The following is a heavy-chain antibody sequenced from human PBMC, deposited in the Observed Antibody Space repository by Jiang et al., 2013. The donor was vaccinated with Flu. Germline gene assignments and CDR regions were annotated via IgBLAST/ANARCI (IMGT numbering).Heavy chain of an antibody. Sequence: CAASGFTFSSYGMHWVRQAPGKGLEWVAVIWYDGSNKYYADSVKGRFTISRDNSKNTLYLQMNSLRAEDTAVYYCARDLSRIVGASMNDPALNDAFDIWGQGTMVTVSS. D-gene: IGHD1-26*01. CDR1: GFTFSSYG. J-gene: IGHJ3*02. CDR3: ARDLSRIVGASMNDPALNDAFDI. CDR2: IWYDGSNK. V-gene: IGHV3-33*01.